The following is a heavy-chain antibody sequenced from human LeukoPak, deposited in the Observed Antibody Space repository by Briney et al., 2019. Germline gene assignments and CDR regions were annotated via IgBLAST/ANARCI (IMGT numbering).Heavy chain of an antibody. CDR3: ARGQRYFDYLRRHWYFDL. D-gene: IGHD2/OR15-2a*01. J-gene: IGHJ2*01. Sequence: PSETLSLTCTVSGGSISSYYWSWIRQPPGKGLEWIGYIYYSGSTNYNPSLKSRVTISVDTSKNQFSLKLNFVTAADTAVYYCARGQRYFDYLRRHWYFDLWGRGSLVTVSS. V-gene: IGHV4-59*12. CDR1: GGSISSYY. CDR2: IYYSGST.